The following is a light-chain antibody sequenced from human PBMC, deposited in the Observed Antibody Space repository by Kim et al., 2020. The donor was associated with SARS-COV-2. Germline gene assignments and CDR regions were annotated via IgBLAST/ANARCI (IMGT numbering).Light chain of an antibody. V-gene: IGLV2-18*02. Sequence: QSALTQPPSVSGSPGQSVTISCTGTSSDVGSYNRVSWYQQPPGTAPKLIIYEVSDRPSGVPHRFSGSKSGNTASPTISWLQTEDEADYYCSSYTSSSTLIFGGGTKVTVL. CDR1: SSDVGSYNR. J-gene: IGLJ2*01. CDR2: EVS. CDR3: SSYTSSSTLI.